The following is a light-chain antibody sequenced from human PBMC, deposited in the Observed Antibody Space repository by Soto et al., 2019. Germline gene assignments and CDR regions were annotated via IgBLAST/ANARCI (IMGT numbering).Light chain of an antibody. V-gene: IGKV1-6*01. Sequence: AIQITQSPSSLSASVGDRVTITCRASQGIRNDLAWYQQKPGKAPNLLIYSASSLQSGVPSRFSGSGSGTDFTLTISSLQPEDFATYYCLQDYNYPWTFGQGTRWIS. CDR2: SAS. CDR1: QGIRND. CDR3: LQDYNYPWT. J-gene: IGKJ1*01.